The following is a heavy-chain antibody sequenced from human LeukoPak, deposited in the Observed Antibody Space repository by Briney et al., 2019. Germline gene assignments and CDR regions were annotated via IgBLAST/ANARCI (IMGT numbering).Heavy chain of an antibody. CDR3: ARGERAIPIYY. D-gene: IGHD3-10*01. J-gene: IGHJ4*02. V-gene: IGHV1-69*05. Sequence: SVKVSCKASGGSFSDYAISWVRQAPGQGLEWMGGIIPILGSATYAQHFQGRVTITMDESTTTAYMELSSLRPGDTAVFYCARGERAIPIYYWGQGTLVTVSS. CDR2: IIPILGSA. CDR1: GGSFSDYA.